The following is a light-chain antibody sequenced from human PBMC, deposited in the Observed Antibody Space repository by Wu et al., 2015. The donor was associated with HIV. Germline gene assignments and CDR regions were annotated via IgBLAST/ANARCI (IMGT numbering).Light chain of an antibody. CDR2: GAS. V-gene: IGKV3-20*01. CDR1: QIVTDNY. J-gene: IGKJ2*01. CDR3: QQYGHTPLT. Sequence: LKQFPGTLSLSPGERATLSCKASQIVTDNYLAWYLQRPGQPPRLLIYGASNRATGISDRLSGSVSGTNFTLIITTVEPEDFGVYYCQQYGHTPLTFGQGT.